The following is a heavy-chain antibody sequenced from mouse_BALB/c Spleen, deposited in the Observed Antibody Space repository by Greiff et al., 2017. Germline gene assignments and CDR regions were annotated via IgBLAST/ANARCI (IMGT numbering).Heavy chain of an antibody. V-gene: IGHV5-6*02. CDR1: GFTFSSYG. CDR3: ARGEDAMDY. Sequence: EVMLVESGGDLVKPGGSLKLSCAASGFTFSSYGMYWVRQTPDKRLEWVATISSGGSYTYYPDSVKGRFTISRDNAKNTLYLQMSSLKSEDTAMYYCARGEDAMDYWGQGTSVTVSS. J-gene: IGHJ4*01. CDR2: ISSGGSYT.